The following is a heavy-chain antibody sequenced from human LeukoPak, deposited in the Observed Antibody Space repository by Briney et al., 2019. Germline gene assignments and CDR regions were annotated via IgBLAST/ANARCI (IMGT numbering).Heavy chain of an antibody. CDR2: IYYSGST. D-gene: IGHD6-6*01. CDR3: ARVTFSSDYYCYYMDV. V-gene: IGHV4-31*03. Sequence: SGTLSLTCTVSGGSISRGGYYWSWIRQHPGKGLEWIGYIYYSGSTYYNPSLKSRVTISVDTSKNQFSLKLSSVTAADTAVYYCARVTFSSDYYCYYMDVWGKGTTVTVPS. J-gene: IGHJ6*03. CDR1: GGSISRGGYY.